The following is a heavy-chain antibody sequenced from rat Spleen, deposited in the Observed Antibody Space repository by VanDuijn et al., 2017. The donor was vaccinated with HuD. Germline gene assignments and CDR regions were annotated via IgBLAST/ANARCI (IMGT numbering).Heavy chain of an antibody. CDR2: INYDGDRT. CDR1: GFTFSAYG. J-gene: IGHJ2*01. CDR3: AVAGYGY. D-gene: IGHD1-7*01. Sequence: EVQLVESGGDLVQPGRSMKLSCAASGFTFSAYGLAWVLQAPTRGLEWVASINYDGDRTYYRDSVKGRFTISRVNSENTVYLQMNSLRSEDTATYYCAVAGYGYWGHGVMVTVSS. V-gene: IGHV5-29*01.